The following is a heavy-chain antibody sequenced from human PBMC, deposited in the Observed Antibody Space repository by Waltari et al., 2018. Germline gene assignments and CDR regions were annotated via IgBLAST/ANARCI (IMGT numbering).Heavy chain of an antibody. CDR1: GGTFSSYA. CDR3: ARYGVAATSAAYYYGMDV. Sequence: QVQLVQSGAEVKKPGSSVKVSCKASGGTFSSYAISWVRQAPGQGLEWMGGIIPIFGTANYAQKCQGRVTITADESTSTAYMELGSLGSEDTAVYYGARYGVAATSAAYYYGMDVWGQGTTVTVSS. J-gene: IGHJ6*02. CDR2: IIPIFGTA. V-gene: IGHV1-69*01. D-gene: IGHD2-15*01.